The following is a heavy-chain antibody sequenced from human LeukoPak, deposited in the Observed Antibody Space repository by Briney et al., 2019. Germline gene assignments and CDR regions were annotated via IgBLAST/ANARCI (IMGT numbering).Heavy chain of an antibody. CDR2: IYYSGRT. CDR3: AREWDTSSFDPRASGDH. Sequence: SETLSLTCTVSGGSISSSTYYWGWIRQPPGKGLEWIGSIYYSGRTYYNPSLKSRVTISVDTSKNQFSLKLSSVTAADTAVYYCAREWDTSSFDPRASGDHWGQGTPVTVSS. CDR1: GGSISSSTYY. D-gene: IGHD3-9*01. J-gene: IGHJ4*02. V-gene: IGHV4-39*07.